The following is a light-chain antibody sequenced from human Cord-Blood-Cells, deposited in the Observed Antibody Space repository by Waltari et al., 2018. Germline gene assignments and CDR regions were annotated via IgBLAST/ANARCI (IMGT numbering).Light chain of an antibody. CDR3: QQRSNWPGT. CDR2: DAS. V-gene: IGKV3-11*01. J-gene: IGKJ4*01. Sequence: ELVLTQSPATLSLSPGDRATLSCRASQSVSSYLAWYQQKPGQAPRLLIYDASNRATGIPARFSGSGSGTDFTLTISSLEPEDFAVYYCQQRSNWPGTFGGGTKVEIK. CDR1: QSVSSY.